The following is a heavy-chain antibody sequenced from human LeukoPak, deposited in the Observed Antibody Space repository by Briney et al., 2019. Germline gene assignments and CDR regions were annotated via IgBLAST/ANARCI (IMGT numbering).Heavy chain of an antibody. V-gene: IGHV4-59*01. D-gene: IGHD2-8*01. Sequence: KPSETLSLTCTVSGGSISSYYWSWIRQPPGKGLEWIGYISYSGTTNYNPSLKSRVTISVDTSKNQFSLKLSSVTAADTAVYYCASHHGSYCASDLCYIYYWGQGALVTVSS. CDR1: GGSISSYY. CDR3: ASHHGSYCASDLCYIYY. CDR2: ISYSGTT. J-gene: IGHJ4*02.